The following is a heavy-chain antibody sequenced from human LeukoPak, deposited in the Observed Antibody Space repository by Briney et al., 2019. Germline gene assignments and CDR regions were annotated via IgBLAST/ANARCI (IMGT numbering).Heavy chain of an antibody. CDR1: GGSISSSSYY. CDR2: IYYSGST. Sequence: SETLSLTCTVSGGSISSSSYYWGWIRQPPGKGLEWIGSIYYSGSTYYNPSLKSRVTISVDTSKNQFSLKLSSVTAADTAVYYCARDRGCSFDYWGQGTLVTVSS. D-gene: IGHD5-18*01. V-gene: IGHV4-39*07. J-gene: IGHJ4*02. CDR3: ARDRGCSFDY.